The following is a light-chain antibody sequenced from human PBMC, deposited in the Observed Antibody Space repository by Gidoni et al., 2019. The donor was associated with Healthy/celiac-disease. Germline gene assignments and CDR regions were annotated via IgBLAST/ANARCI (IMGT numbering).Light chain of an antibody. J-gene: IGLJ2*01. V-gene: IGLV1-40*01. CDR3: QSYDSSLSGSVV. CDR1: SSNIGAGYD. Sequence: SVLTQPTSVSRAPGQRVTISCTVSSSNIGAGYDVHWYQQLPGTAPKLLIYGNSNRPSGVPDRFSGSKSGTSASLAITGLQAEDEADYYCQSYDSSLSGSVVFGGGTKLTVL. CDR2: GNS.